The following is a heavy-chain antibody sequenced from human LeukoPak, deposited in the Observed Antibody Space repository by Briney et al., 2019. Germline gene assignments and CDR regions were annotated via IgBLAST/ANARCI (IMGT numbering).Heavy chain of an antibody. CDR3: ARDNSYCSSTSCKQGDAFDI. Sequence: ASVKVSCKASGGTFSSYAISWVRQAPGQGLEWMGGIIPIFGKANYAQKFQGRVTITTDESTSTAYMELSSLRSEDTAVYYCARDNSYCSSTSCKQGDAFDIWGQGTMVTVSS. J-gene: IGHJ3*02. CDR2: IIPIFGKA. CDR1: GGTFSSYA. V-gene: IGHV1-69*05. D-gene: IGHD2-2*01.